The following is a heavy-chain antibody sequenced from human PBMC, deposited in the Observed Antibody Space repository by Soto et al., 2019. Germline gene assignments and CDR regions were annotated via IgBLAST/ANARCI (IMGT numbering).Heavy chain of an antibody. CDR3: ARARAYCGGGCYYYYCMDV. CDR1: GGSFSGYY. CDR2: INHSGST. Sequence: SETLSLTCAVYGGSFSGYYWSWIRQPPGKGLEWIGEINHSGSTNYNPSLKSRVTISVDTSKNQFSLKLSSVTAADTAVYYCARARAYCGGGCYYYYCMDVWGQGTTVTVSS. D-gene: IGHD2-21*02. J-gene: IGHJ6*02. V-gene: IGHV4-34*01.